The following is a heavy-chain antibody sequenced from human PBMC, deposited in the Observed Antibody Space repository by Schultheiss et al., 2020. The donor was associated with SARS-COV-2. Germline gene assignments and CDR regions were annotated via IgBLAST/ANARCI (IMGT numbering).Heavy chain of an antibody. CDR2: ISTHNENT. D-gene: IGHD3-3*01. CDR1: GYIFASYG. J-gene: IGHJ6*02. Sequence: ASVKVSCKASGYIFASYGISWVRQAPGQGLEWMGWISTHNENTNYAQRLQGRVTMTTDTSTSTAYMELRSMGSDDTAVYYCAREEYYDFWSDSYTDYYSIDVWGQGATVTFAS. V-gene: IGHV1-18*01. CDR3: AREEYYDFWSDSYTDYYSIDV.